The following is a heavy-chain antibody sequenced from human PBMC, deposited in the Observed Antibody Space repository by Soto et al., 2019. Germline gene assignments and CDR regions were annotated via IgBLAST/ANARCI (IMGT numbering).Heavy chain of an antibody. Sequence: SETLSLTCAVSGVSISSGNWWTWVRQTPQRGLEYIGEIFHDGTANYYPSFERRVAISVDTSKNQFSLKLTSVTAADTAIYFCVRLVYDTRLNYMYFDFWGQGALVTVYS. J-gene: IGHJ4*02. CDR3: VRLVYDTRLNYMYFDF. D-gene: IGHD2-8*01. CDR2: IFHDGTA. V-gene: IGHV4-4*02. CDR1: GVSISSGNW.